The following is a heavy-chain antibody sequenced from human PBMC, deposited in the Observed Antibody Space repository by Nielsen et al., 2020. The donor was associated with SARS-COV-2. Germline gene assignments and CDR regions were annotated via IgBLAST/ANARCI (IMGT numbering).Heavy chain of an antibody. Sequence: SGPTLMKPPQTLTLTCSFSGFSLRDSGVGVGWIRQPPGKALEWLALIYWDDDKRYNPSLNNRLTLTKDTSKNQVVLTVTDVDPVDTARYYCAHTVGFAIVANIWGDNAFDSWGQGTMVTVSS. V-gene: IGHV2-5*02. CDR3: AHTVGFAIVANIWGDNAFDS. CDR2: IYWDDDK. CDR1: GFSLRDSGVG. D-gene: IGHD5-12*01. J-gene: IGHJ3*02.